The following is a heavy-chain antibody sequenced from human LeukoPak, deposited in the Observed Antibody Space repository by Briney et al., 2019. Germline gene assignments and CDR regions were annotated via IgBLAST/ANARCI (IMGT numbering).Heavy chain of an antibody. CDR3: AGQEAPTVTTRRNDAFDI. J-gene: IGHJ3*02. D-gene: IGHD4-17*01. CDR2: INPSGGST. Sequence: ASVKVSCKASGYTFTSYYMHWVRQAPGQGLEWRGIINPSGGSTSYAQKFQGRVTMTRDTSTSTVYMELSSLRSEDTAVYYCAGQEAPTVTTRRNDAFDIWGQGTMVTVSS. V-gene: IGHV1-46*01. CDR1: GYTFTSYY.